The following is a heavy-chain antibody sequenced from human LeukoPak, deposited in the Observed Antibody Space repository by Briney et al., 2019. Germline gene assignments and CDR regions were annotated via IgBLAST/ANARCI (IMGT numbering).Heavy chain of an antibody. Sequence: GASVKVSCKASGGTFSSYAISWVRQAPGQGLEWMGGIIPIFGTANYAQKFQGRVTITADESTSTAYMELSSLRSEDTAVYYCARDHSSGWSKVGYYYYGLDVWGQGTTVTVSS. J-gene: IGHJ6*02. CDR1: GGTFSSYA. CDR3: ARDHSSGWSKVGYYYYGLDV. CDR2: IIPIFGTA. V-gene: IGHV1-69*13. D-gene: IGHD6-19*01.